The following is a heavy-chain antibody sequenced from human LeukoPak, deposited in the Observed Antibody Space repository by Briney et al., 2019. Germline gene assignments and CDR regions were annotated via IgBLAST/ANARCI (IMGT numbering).Heavy chain of an antibody. Sequence: PSETLSLTCTVSGGSISSYYWSWIRQPPGKGLEWIGYIYYSGSTNYNPSLKSRVTISVDTSKNQFSLKLSSVTAADTAVYYCASVADSSGWYYNFQHWGQGTLVTVSS. J-gene: IGHJ1*01. D-gene: IGHD6-19*01. CDR1: GGSISSYY. CDR3: ASVADSSGWYYNFQH. V-gene: IGHV4-59*01. CDR2: IYYSGST.